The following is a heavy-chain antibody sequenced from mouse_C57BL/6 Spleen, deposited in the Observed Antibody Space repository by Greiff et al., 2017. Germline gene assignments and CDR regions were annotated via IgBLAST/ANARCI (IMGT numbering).Heavy chain of an antibody. V-gene: IGHV3-6*01. J-gene: IGHJ2*01. CDR2: ISYDGSN. CDR1: GYSITSGYY. D-gene: IGHD1-1*01. CDR3: ARGLYYDYFDY. Sequence: EVKLEESGPGLVKPSQSLSLTCSVTGYSITSGYYWNWIRQFPGNKLEWMGYISYDGSNNYNPSLKNRISITRDTSKNQFFLKLNSVTTEDTATYYCARGLYYDYFDYWGQGTTLTVSS.